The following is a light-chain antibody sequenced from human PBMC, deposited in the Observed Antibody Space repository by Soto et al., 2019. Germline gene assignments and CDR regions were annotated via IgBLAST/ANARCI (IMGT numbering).Light chain of an antibody. CDR1: HDISNY. CDR2: DAS. CDR3: QHCHDMPLT. J-gene: IGKJ4*01. Sequence: IQLTQSPTSLSASTGDRVTITCQASHDISNYLNWYQQRPGKAPKLLIYDASTLQTGVPSRFRGSGYGTDFTLTITSLQPGDIATYYCQHCHDMPLTFGGGTKVDIK. V-gene: IGKV1-33*01.